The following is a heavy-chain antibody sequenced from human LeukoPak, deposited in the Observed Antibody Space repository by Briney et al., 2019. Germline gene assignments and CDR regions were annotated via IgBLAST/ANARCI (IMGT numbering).Heavy chain of an antibody. CDR3: ATPDVRRGYNFGYGVDGFGI. J-gene: IGHJ3*02. CDR1: GFAFNKFG. D-gene: IGHD1-1*01. Sequence: QPGEYLRLSCGASGFAFNKFGMHWVRQAPGKGLEWVAFIRYDGTNEFYADSVKGRFTISRDNSKNTLYLQLGSPRVDDTAVYYCATPDVRRGYNFGYGVDGFGIWGQGTMVTVSS. V-gene: IGHV3-30*02. CDR2: IRYDGTNE.